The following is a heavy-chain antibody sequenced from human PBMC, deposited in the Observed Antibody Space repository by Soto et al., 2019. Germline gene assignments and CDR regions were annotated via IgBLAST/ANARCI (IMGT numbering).Heavy chain of an antibody. D-gene: IGHD2-15*01. CDR1: GYTFTSYG. CDR3: ARAARSTVVTVYNWFDP. J-gene: IGHJ5*02. CDR2: ISAYNGNT. V-gene: IGHV1-18*01. Sequence: VKVSCRASGYTFTSYGISWVRQAPGQGLEWMGWISAYNGNTNYAQKLQGRVTMTTDTSTSTAYMELRSLRSDDTAVYYCARAARSTVVTVYNWFDPWGQGTLVTVSS.